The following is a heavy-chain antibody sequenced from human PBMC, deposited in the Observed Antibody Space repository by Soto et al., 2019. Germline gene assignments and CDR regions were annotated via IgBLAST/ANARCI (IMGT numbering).Heavy chain of an antibody. D-gene: IGHD1-26*01. CDR3: ASRPIYSDHYLYYLDY. V-gene: IGHV4-30-2*01. J-gene: IGHJ4*02. CDR1: GGSISSGGYS. CDR2: IYHSGST. Sequence: PSENLSLTCAVSGGSISSGGYSWSWIWQPPGKGLEWIGYIYHSGSTYYNPSLKSRVTISVDRSKNQFSLKLSSVTAADTAVYYCASRPIYSDHYLYYLDYWGQGTLVTVS.